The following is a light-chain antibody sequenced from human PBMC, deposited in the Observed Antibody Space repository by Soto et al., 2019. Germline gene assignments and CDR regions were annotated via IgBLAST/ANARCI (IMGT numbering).Light chain of an antibody. J-gene: IGLJ3*02. CDR2: EGT. CDR1: SSDVGSYNL. CDR3: CSYAATGTIYWV. Sequence: QSALTQPASVSGSPGQSITISCTGTSSDVGSYNLVSWYQQHPGKAPKLMIYEGTKRPSGVSNRFSGSKSGNTASLAISGLRAQDEADYYCCSYAATGTIYWVFGGGTKLTVL. V-gene: IGLV2-23*03.